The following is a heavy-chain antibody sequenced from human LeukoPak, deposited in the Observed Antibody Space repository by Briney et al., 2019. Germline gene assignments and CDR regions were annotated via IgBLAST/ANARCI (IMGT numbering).Heavy chain of an antibody. Sequence: ASVKVSCKASGYTFTRFYIHWVRQAPGQGLEWMGLINPNSGSTNFAQKFQGRVTMTRDTSTSTVYMEMSILRSEDTALYYCARDVRFPNWFDPWGQGTLVTVSS. CDR2: INPNSGST. CDR1: GYTFTRFY. CDR3: ARDVRFPNWFDP. D-gene: IGHD3-3*01. J-gene: IGHJ5*02. V-gene: IGHV1-46*01.